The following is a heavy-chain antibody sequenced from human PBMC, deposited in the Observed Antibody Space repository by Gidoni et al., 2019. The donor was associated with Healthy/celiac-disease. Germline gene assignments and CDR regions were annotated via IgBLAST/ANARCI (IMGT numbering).Heavy chain of an antibody. Sequence: GRFTISRDNSKNTLYLQMNSLRAEDTAVYYCAKDKQPPAGDWFDPWGQGTLVTVSS. D-gene: IGHD3-10*01. V-gene: IGHV3-23*01. J-gene: IGHJ5*02. CDR3: AKDKQPPAGDWFDP.